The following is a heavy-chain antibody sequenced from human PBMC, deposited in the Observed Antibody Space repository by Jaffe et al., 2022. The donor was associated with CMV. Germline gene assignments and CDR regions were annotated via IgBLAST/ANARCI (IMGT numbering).Heavy chain of an antibody. CDR3: ARARGMVLLDY. CDR2: IDPNTGGR. D-gene: IGHD2-8*01. Sequence: QVQLVQSGAEVKKPGASVKVSCKASGYTFTDHHMHWVRQAPGQGLEWMGWIDPNTGGRNYAQNLQGRVTMTTDTSISTAYMELSRLRSDDTAVYYCARARGMVLLDYWGQGALITVSS. V-gene: IGHV1-2*02. CDR1: GYTFTDHH. J-gene: IGHJ4*02.